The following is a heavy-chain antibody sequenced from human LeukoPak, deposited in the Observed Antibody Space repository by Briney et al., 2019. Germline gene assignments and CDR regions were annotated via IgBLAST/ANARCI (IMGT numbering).Heavy chain of an antibody. CDR3: ARDGGRDGYNYGLFDY. D-gene: IGHD5-24*01. J-gene: IGHJ4*02. CDR1: GGSISSYY. CDR2: IYYSGST. Sequence: SETLSLTCTVSGGSISSYYWSWVRQPPGKGLEWVGYIYYSGSTNYNPSLKSRVTISVDTSKNQFSLKLSSVTAADTAVYYCARDGGRDGYNYGLFDYWGQGTLVTVS. V-gene: IGHV4-59*01.